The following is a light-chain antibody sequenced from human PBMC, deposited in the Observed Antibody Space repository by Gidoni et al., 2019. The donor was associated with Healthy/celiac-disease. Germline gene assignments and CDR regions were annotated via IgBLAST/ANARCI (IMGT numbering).Light chain of an antibody. V-gene: IGLV1-47*01. CDR1: SSNIGSNY. CDR2: SNN. J-gene: IGLJ1*01. CDR3: AAWDDSLSGPDV. Sequence: QSVLPQPPSASGTPVPRVTIPCSGSSSNIGSNYVYWYQQLPGPAPKLLISSNNPRHSGVPDRFSGSKSGTSASLAISGLRSEDEADYYCAAWDDSLSGPDVFGTGTKVTVL.